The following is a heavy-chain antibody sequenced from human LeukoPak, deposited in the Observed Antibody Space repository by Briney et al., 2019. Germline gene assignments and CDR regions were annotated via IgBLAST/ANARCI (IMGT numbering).Heavy chain of an antibody. CDR3: TTDRGYDPRVRDH. Sequence: PGGSLRLSCAASGFTFSNAWMSWARQAPGKGLEWVGRIKSKTDGGTTDYAAPVKGRFTISRDDSKNTLYLQMNSLKTEDTAVYYCTTDRGYDPRVRDHWGQGTLVTVSS. J-gene: IGHJ4*02. CDR1: GFTFSNAW. V-gene: IGHV3-15*01. CDR2: IKSKTDGGTT. D-gene: IGHD1-1*01.